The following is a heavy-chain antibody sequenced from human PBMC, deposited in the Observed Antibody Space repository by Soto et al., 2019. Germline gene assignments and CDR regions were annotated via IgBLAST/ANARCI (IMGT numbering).Heavy chain of an antibody. CDR3: ARGGDILTGYYPLPDFDY. CDR1: GGSISSYY. Sequence: QVQLQESGPGLVKPSETLSLTCTVSGGSISSYYWSWIRQPPGKGLEWIGYIYYSGSTNYNPSLKSRVTISVDTSKNQFSLKLSSVTAADTAVYYCARGGDILTGYYPLPDFDYWGQGTLVTVSS. J-gene: IGHJ4*02. D-gene: IGHD3-9*01. V-gene: IGHV4-59*01. CDR2: IYYSGST.